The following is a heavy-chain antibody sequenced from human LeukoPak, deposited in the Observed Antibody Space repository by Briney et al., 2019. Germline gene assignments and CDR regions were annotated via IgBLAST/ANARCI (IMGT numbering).Heavy chain of an antibody. J-gene: IGHJ4*02. CDR3: VTTDDY. CDR1: GFTFSSYS. V-gene: IGHV3-30*03. Sequence: GGSLRLSCAASGFTFSSYSMNWVRQAPGKGLEWVAVISYDGSNKYYADSVKGRFTISRDNSKNTLYLQMNSLRAEDTAVYYCVTTDDYWGQGTLVTVSS. CDR2: ISYDGSNK.